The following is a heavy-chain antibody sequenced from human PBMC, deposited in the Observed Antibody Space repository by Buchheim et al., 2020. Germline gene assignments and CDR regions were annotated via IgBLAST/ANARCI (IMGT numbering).Heavy chain of an antibody. J-gene: IGHJ6*02. CDR3: ARDRVGYCSGGSCYYYGMDV. D-gene: IGHD2-15*01. CDR2: IYHSGST. V-gene: IGHV4-30-2*01. CDR1: GGSISSGGYS. Sequence: QLQLQESGSGLVKPSQTLSLTCAVSGGSISSGGYSWSWIRQPPGKGLEWIGYIYHSGSTYYNPSLKSRVTISVDRSTNQFSLKLSSVTAADTAVYYCARDRVGYCSGGSCYYYGMDVWGQGTT.